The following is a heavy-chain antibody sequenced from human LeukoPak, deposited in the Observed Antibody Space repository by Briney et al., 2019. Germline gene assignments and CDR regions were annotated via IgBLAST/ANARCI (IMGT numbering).Heavy chain of an antibody. V-gene: IGHV3-20*04. J-gene: IGHJ6*03. D-gene: IGHD2-15*01. CDR2: ITWNGGST. Sequence: LGGSLRLSCAASGFSFNDYGMSWVRQAPGQGPEWVSGITWNGGSTDYAASVKGRFTISRDNAKNSLYLRMNSLRDEDTALYYCARGGGSIRHSYYYYMDVWGKGTSVTVSS. CDR3: ARGGGSIRHSYYYYMDV. CDR1: GFSFNDYG.